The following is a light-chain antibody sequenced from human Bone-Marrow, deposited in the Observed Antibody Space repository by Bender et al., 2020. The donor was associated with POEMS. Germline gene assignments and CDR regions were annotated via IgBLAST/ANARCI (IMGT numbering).Light chain of an antibody. Sequence: HSALTQPASVSGSPGQSITISCTGGSGDIGDYNLVCWYQQHPGKAPRLLIYEVRNRPSGVPDRFSGSKSGNTASLTISGLQAEDEADYYCSSYSGSSVLFGGGTKLTVL. J-gene: IGLJ3*02. V-gene: IGLV2-14*01. CDR1: SGDIGDYNL. CDR2: EVR. CDR3: SSYSGSSVL.